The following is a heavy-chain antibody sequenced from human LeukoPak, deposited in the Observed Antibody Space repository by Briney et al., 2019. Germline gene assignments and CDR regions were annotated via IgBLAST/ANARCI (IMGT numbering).Heavy chain of an antibody. CDR1: GFSFRSYG. CDR3: AKGMAGAPTFDY. J-gene: IGHJ4*02. D-gene: IGHD1-26*01. CDR2: IRYDGSNK. Sequence: GGSLRLSCAASGFSFRSYGMHWVRQAPGKGLEWVAFIRYDGSNKYYADSVKGRFTISRDNSKNTLYLQMNSLRAEDTAVYYCAKGMAGAPTFDYWGQGTLVTVSS. V-gene: IGHV3-30*02.